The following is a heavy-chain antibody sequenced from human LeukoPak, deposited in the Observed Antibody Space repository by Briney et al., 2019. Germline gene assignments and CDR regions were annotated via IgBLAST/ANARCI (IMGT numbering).Heavy chain of an antibody. CDR3: ARDVNWIIFDV. D-gene: IGHD2-2*03. V-gene: IGHV3-7*01. CDR2: IKQDGSEK. Sequence: GGSLRLSCAAPGFSFGDYDMSWVRQAPGKGLEWVANIKQDGSEKYYVDSVKGRFTISRDNAENSLYLQMNSLRAEDTAVYYCARDVNWIIFDVWGRGTLVTVSS. CDR1: GFSFGDYD. J-gene: IGHJ2*01.